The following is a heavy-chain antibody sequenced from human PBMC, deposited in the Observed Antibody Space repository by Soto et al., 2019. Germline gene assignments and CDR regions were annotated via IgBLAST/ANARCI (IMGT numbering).Heavy chain of an antibody. D-gene: IGHD2-2*01. V-gene: IGHV1-46*01. CDR3: ATGGGGDIVLVPAASNWFDP. J-gene: IGHJ5*02. CDR2: INPSGGST. CDR1: GYTFTSYY. Sequence: ASVKVSCKASGYTFTSYYMHWVRQAPGQGLEWMGIINPSGGSTSYAQKFQGRVTMTRDTSTSTAYMELSSLRSEDTAVYYCATGGGGDIVLVPAASNWFDPWGQGTLVTVSS.